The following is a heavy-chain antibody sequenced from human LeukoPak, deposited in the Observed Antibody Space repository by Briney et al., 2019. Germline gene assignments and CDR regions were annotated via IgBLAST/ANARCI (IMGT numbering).Heavy chain of an antibody. D-gene: IGHD6-13*01. Sequence: GRSLRLSCAAPGFTFSSYGMHWVRQAPGKGLEWVAVIWDDGGNKYYADSVKGRFTISRDNSKNTLYLQMNSLRAEDTAVYYCAKEVSSWYYYYYYMDVWGKGTTVTVSS. CDR2: IWDDGGNK. V-gene: IGHV3-33*06. J-gene: IGHJ6*03. CDR3: AKEVSSWYYYYYYMDV. CDR1: GFTFSSYG.